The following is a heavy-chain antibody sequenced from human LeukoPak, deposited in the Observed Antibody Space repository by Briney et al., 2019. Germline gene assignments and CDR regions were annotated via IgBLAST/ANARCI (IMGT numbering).Heavy chain of an antibody. CDR2: IYYTGST. V-gene: IGHV4-39*01. CDR3: ARGIKHLKRGYSYAERLDY. D-gene: IGHD5-18*01. J-gene: IGHJ4*02. Sequence: SETLSLTCTVSGDSISSSNYYWGWIRQPPGKGLEWIVSIYYTGSTYYNPSLKSRVTISADASTSQFSLKLSSVTAADTAVYYCARGIKHLKRGYSYAERLDYWGQGTLVTVSS. CDR1: GDSISSSNYY.